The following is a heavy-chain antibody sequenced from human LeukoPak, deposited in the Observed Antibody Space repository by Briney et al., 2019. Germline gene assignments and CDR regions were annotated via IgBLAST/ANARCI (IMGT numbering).Heavy chain of an antibody. CDR3: ARVGRIPMVYARSYYFDY. Sequence: SETLSLTCAVYGGSFSGYYWSWIRQPPGKGLEWIGEINHSGSTNYNPSLKSRVTISVDTSKNQFSLKLSSVTAADTAVYYCARVGRIPMVYARSYYFDYWGQGTLVTVSS. D-gene: IGHD2-8*01. CDR2: INHSGST. CDR1: GGSFSGYY. V-gene: IGHV4-34*01. J-gene: IGHJ4*02.